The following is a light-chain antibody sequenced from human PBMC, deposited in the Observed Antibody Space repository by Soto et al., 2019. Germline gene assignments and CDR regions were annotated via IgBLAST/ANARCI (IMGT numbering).Light chain of an antibody. J-gene: IGKJ1*01. V-gene: IGKV3-15*01. CDR3: QQYNTWLWT. CDR2: GAS. Sequence: EVVMTQSPATLSVSPGERGTLSCRASQSINAHLAWYQQKPGQAPRPLIHGASTRATGIPARFSGSGFGTEFILTISSLQSEDFAVYYCQQYNTWLWTFGQGTKVEIQ. CDR1: QSINAH.